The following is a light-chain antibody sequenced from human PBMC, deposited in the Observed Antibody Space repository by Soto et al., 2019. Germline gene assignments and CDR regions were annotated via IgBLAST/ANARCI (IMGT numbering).Light chain of an antibody. J-gene: IGKJ3*01. CDR2: AAS. CDR1: QGISTY. CDR3: QQLNSPGKT. Sequence: IQLTQSPSSLSASVGDRVTITCRASQGISTYLAWYQQKPGKAPKLLIYAASTLQSGVPSRFSGSGSVTHFTLTISSLQPEDFATYYCQQLNSPGKTFGPGTKVDIK. V-gene: IGKV1-9*01.